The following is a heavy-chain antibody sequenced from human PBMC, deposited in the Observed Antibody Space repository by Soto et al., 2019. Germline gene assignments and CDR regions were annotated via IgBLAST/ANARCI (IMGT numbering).Heavy chain of an antibody. CDR3: ARVYPSDTRYGYVGNNWFDP. J-gene: IGHJ5*02. CDR2: INPSGGST. CDR1: GYTFTSYY. D-gene: IGHD5-18*01. V-gene: IGHV1-46*03. Sequence: QVQLVQSGAEVKKPGASVKVSCKASGYTFTSYYMHWVRQAPGQGLEWMGIINPSGGSTSYAQKFQGRGTMXXXPXXSTVYMELSSLRSEDTAVYYCARVYPSDTRYGYVGNNWFDPWGQGTLVTVSS.